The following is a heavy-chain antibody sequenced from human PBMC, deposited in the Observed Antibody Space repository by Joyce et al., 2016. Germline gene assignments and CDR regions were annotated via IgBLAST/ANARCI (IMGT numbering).Heavy chain of an antibody. CDR1: GFPFSNHG. CDR3: ARGGSPNPTPGDY. D-gene: IGHD3-16*01. CDR2: IKEDGSLK. Sequence: EVQRVESGGGLVWPGGPRRVSCTASGFPFSNHGRSWVRQAPGKGLEWVDNIKEDGSLKRYVDSVKGRFTISRDNAKNSLYLQMNSLTAEDMAVYYCARGGSPNPTPGDYWGQGTLVTVSS. V-gene: IGHV3-7*01. J-gene: IGHJ4*02.